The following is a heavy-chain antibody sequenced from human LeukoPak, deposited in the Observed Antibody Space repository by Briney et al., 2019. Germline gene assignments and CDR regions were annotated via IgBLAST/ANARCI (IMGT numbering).Heavy chain of an antibody. D-gene: IGHD1-26*01. CDR1: GGSFSGYY. CDR3: ARVYSGSYLYYFDY. Sequence: SETLSLTCAVYGGSFSGYYWSWIRQPPGKGLEWIGEINHSGSTNYNPSLKSRVTISVDTSKNQFSLKLSSVTAADTAVYYCARVYSGSYLYYFDYWGQGTLVTVSS. V-gene: IGHV4-34*01. CDR2: INHSGST. J-gene: IGHJ4*02.